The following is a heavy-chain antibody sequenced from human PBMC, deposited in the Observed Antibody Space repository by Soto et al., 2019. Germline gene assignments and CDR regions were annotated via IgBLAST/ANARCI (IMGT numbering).Heavy chain of an antibody. CDR2: ISAYNGNT. J-gene: IGHJ4*02. CDR1: GYTSTSYG. D-gene: IGHD2-8*01. CDR3: ARDFGYCTTGVCSYFDY. Sequence: SVKVSCKASGYTSTSYGISWVRQAPGQGLEWMGWISAYNGNTNYAQKLQGRVTMTTDTSTSTAYMELRSLRSDDTAVYYCARDFGYCTTGVCSYFDYWGQGPLVTVSS. V-gene: IGHV1-18*04.